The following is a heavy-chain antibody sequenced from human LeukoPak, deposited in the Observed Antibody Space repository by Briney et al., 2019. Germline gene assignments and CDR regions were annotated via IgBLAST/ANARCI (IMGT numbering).Heavy chain of an antibody. CDR2: IYDSGST. J-gene: IGHJ6*02. CDR1: GGSIRSSYYY. V-gene: IGHV4-39*07. Sequence: SETLSLTCTVSGGSIRSSYYYWGWIRQPPGKGLEWIGSIYDSGSTYYNPSLKSRVTISVDTSKNQFSLKLSSVTAADTAVYYCARVRFLEWLSPYYYYYYGMDVWGQGTTVTVSS. CDR3: ARVRFLEWLSPYYYYYYGMDV. D-gene: IGHD3-3*01.